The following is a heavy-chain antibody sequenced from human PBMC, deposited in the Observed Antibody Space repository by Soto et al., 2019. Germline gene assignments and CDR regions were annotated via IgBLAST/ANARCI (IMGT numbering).Heavy chain of an antibody. V-gene: IGHV1-18*01. D-gene: IGHD5-12*01. CDR2: ISAYNGNT. CDR1: GYTFTSYG. Sequence: ASVKVSCKASGYTFTSYGISWLRQAPGQGLEWMGWISAYNGNTNYAQKLQGRVTMTTDTSTSTAYMELRSLRSDDTAVYYCASTKHVDIVATNWFDPWGQGTLVTVSS. CDR3: ASTKHVDIVATNWFDP. J-gene: IGHJ5*02.